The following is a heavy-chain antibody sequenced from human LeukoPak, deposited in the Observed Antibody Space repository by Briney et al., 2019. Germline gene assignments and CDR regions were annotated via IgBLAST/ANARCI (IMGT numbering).Heavy chain of an antibody. CDR3: ARGEYSNGYPYRLDS. CDR1: GGSISSYY. D-gene: IGHD3-16*01. Sequence: PSETLSLTCTVSGGSISSYYWSWIRQPPGKGLEWIGYIYYSGSTNYNPSLKSRVTISVDTSKNQFSLKLSSVTAADTAVYYCARGEYSNGYPYRLDSWGQGTLVTVSS. J-gene: IGHJ4*02. CDR2: IYYSGST. V-gene: IGHV4-59*01.